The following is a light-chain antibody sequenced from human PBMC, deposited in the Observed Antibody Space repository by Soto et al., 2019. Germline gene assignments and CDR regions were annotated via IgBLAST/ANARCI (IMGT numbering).Light chain of an antibody. CDR2: DAS. J-gene: IGKJ4*01. Sequence: EIVLTQSPATLSLPPGERATLSCRASQGVGSYLAWYQQKPGQAPRLLIYDASNRATGIPARFSGSGSGTDFTLTICSLEPEDFAVYYCQQRSNWPLTFGGGTKVDIK. CDR1: QGVGSY. V-gene: IGKV3-11*01. CDR3: QQRSNWPLT.